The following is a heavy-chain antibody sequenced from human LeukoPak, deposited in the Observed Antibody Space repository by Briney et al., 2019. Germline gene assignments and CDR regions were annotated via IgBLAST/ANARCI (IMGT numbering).Heavy chain of an antibody. CDR3: ARNPGRTDRIVGATTHFDY. J-gene: IGHJ4*02. CDR2: IIPILGIA. CDR1: GGTFSSYA. Sequence: SVKVSCKASGGTFSSYAISWVRQAPGQGLEWMGRIIPILGIANYAQKFQGRVTITADKSTSTAYMELSSLRSEDTAVYYCARNPGRTDRIVGATTHFDYWGQGTLVTVSS. D-gene: IGHD1-26*01. V-gene: IGHV1-69*04.